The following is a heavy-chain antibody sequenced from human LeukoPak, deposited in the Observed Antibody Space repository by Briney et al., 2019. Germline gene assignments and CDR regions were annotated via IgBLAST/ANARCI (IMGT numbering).Heavy chain of an antibody. V-gene: IGHV1-2*02. CDR2: INPNSGGT. J-gene: IGHJ4*02. D-gene: IGHD5-12*01. CDR1: GYTFTGYY. Sequence: ASVKVSCKASGYTFTGYYMHWARQAPGQGLEWMGWINPNSGGTNYAQKFQGRVTMTRDTSISTAYMELSRLRSDDTAVYYCARDGDIVATADYWGQGTLVTVSS. CDR3: ARDGDIVATADY.